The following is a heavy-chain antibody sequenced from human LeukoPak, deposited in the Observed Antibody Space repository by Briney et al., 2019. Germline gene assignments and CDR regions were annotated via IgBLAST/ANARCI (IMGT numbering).Heavy chain of an antibody. J-gene: IGHJ1*01. CDR2: IYPGDSDT. CDR1: GCSFTSYW. D-gene: IGHD3-22*01. V-gene: IGHV5-51*01. CDR3: AGGLAYYYDSSGYHPQH. Sequence: GAALKISCKGSGCSFTSYWIGWGRQMPGKGLEWMGIIYPGDSDTRYSTSFQGQVTISADKSISTAYLQWSSLKASDTATYYCAGGLAYYYDSSGYHPQHWGQGTLVTVSS.